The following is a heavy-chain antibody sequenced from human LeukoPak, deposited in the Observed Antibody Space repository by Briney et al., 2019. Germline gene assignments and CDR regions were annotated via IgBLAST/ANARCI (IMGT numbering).Heavy chain of an antibody. V-gene: IGHV1-69*13. CDR2: IIPIFGTA. J-gene: IGHJ3*02. CDR1: GDTFSNYA. Sequence: SVKVSCKASGDTFSNYAISWVRQAPGQGLEWMGGIIPIFGTANYAQKFQGRVTITADESTSTAYMELSSLRSEDTAVYYCARVGSSGRDAFDIWGQGTMVTVSS. CDR3: ARVGSSGRDAFDI. D-gene: IGHD6-19*01.